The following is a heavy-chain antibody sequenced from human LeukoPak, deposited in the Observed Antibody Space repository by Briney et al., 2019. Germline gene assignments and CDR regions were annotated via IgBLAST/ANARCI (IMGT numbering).Heavy chain of an antibody. D-gene: IGHD4-17*01. CDR2: GSYSGST. J-gene: IGHJ4*02. CDR3: ARHIANGDYLKY. Sequence: SETLSLTCTVPGGSISSSNNYWGWIRQPPGKGLEWIGSGSYSGSTNYNPSLKSRVTISVDMSKNQFSLKVSSVTATDTAVYYCARHIANGDYLKYWGQGTLVTVSS. V-gene: IGHV4-39*01. CDR1: GGSISSSNNY.